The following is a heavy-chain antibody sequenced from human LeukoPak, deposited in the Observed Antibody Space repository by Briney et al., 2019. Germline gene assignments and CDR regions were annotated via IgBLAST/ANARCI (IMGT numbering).Heavy chain of an antibody. D-gene: IGHD3-10*01. CDR3: AKDSMVRGANYYYYYMDV. Sequence: GGSLRLSCAASGFTFDDYSMHWVRQAPGKGLEWVSGISWNSGSIGYADSVKGRFTISRDNAKNSLYLQMNSLRAEDMALYYCAKDSMVRGANYYYYYMDVWGKGTTVTVSS. V-gene: IGHV3-9*03. CDR1: GFTFDDYS. CDR2: ISWNSGSI. J-gene: IGHJ6*03.